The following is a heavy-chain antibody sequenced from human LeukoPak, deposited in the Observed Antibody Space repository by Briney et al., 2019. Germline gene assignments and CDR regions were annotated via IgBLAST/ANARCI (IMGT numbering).Heavy chain of an antibody. Sequence: PGGSLRLSCAASGFTFSSYGMHWVRQAPGKGLEWVAFIRYDGSNKYYADSVKGRFTISRDNSKNTLYLQMNSLRVEDTAVYYCAKDTKGGRYSTSSTFDYWGQGTPVTVSS. CDR1: GFTFSSYG. J-gene: IGHJ4*02. CDR3: AKDTKGGRYSTSSTFDY. V-gene: IGHV3-30*02. D-gene: IGHD6-13*01. CDR2: IRYDGSNK.